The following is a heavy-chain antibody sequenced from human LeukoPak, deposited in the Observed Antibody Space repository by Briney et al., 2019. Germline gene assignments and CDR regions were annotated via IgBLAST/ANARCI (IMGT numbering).Heavy chain of an antibody. J-gene: IGHJ5*02. CDR1: GGTFSSYA. V-gene: IGHV1-69*13. CDR2: IIPIFGTA. CDR3: ARGYCSGGTCYLVENWLDP. D-gene: IGHD2-15*01. Sequence: SVKVSRXASGGTFSSYAISWVRQAPGQGLEWMGGIIPIFGTANYAQKFQGRVTITADESTSTAYMELSRLRSDDTAVYYCARGYCSGGTCYLVENWLDPWGQGTLVTVSS.